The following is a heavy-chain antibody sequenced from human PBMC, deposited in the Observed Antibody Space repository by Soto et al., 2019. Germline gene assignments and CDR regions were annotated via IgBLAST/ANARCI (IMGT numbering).Heavy chain of an antibody. J-gene: IGHJ5*02. D-gene: IGHD2-8*02. V-gene: IGHV4-31*03. CDR2: IYYSGST. CDR1: DDSITSGGHY. Sequence: PSKNPAITSTVYDDSITSGGHYWSWIRQDPGKGLEWIGYIYYSGSTYYNPSLKSRITLSVDTSKNQISLKLSSVTAADTAVYYFSISVFCPTGRCTWFHHWG. CDR3: SISVFCPTGRCTWFHH.